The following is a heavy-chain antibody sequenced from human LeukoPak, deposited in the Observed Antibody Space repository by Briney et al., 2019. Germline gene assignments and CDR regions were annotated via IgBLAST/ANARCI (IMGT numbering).Heavy chain of an antibody. J-gene: IGHJ4*02. CDR2: INPNSGGT. CDR3: ARXPNWGTAEFDY. CDR1: GYTFTGYY. Sequence: GASVKVSCKASGYTFTGYYMHWVRQAPGQGLEWMGWINPNSGGTNYAQKFQGRVTMTRDTSISTAYMELSRLRSDDTAVYYCARXPNWGTAEFDYWGQGTLVTVSS. D-gene: IGHD7-27*01. V-gene: IGHV1-2*02.